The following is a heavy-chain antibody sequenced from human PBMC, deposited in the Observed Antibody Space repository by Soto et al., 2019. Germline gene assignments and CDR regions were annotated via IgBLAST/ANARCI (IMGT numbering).Heavy chain of an antibody. J-gene: IGHJ6*02. CDR1: GFTFRSYE. D-gene: IGHD3-16*01. Sequence: GGSLRLSCAVSGFTFRSYEMNWVRQAPGKGLEWVSYISSSGGVVYYADSVKGRFTVSRDNAKNSLYLQLSSLRAEDTAVYYCARAMNWGSRNGLDVWGQGNTVTVSS. V-gene: IGHV3-48*03. CDR3: ARAMNWGSRNGLDV. CDR2: ISSSGGVV.